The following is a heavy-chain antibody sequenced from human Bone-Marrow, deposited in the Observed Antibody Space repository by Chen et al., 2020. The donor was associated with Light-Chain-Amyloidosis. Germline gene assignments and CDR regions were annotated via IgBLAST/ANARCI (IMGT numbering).Heavy chain of an antibody. Sequence: EVQLVESGGGLVQPGRSLRLSCSASGFTFTDYAMYWVRQGPGKGLEWVSGMSSNSGSIGYADSVKGRFSISRDNAKNYLHLQMNSLRPEDTALYYCVKSLIPSRYLYHYYMDVWGKGTTVIVSS. D-gene: IGHD1-1*01. CDR3: VKSLIPSRYLYHYYMDV. CDR1: GFTFTDYA. V-gene: IGHV3-9*01. CDR2: MSSNSGSI. J-gene: IGHJ6*03.